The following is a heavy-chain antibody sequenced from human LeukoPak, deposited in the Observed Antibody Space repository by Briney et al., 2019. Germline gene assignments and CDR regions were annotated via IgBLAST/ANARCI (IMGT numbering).Heavy chain of an antibody. CDR3: ARAATVVPWPVCC. CDR2: ISAYNGNT. D-gene: IGHD4-23*01. J-gene: IGHJ4*02. V-gene: IGHV1-18*01. CDR1: GYTFTSYG. Sequence: ASVKVSCKASGYTFTSYGISWVRQAPGQGLEWMGWISAYNGNTNYAQKLQGRVTITTDESMSTAYMELSGLRSDDTAVYYCARAATVVPWPVCCWGQGTLVTVSS.